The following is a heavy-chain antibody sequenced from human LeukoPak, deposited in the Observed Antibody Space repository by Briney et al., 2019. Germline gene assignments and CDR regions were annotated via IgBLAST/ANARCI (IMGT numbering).Heavy chain of an antibody. CDR1: GGSVSTGSYY. V-gene: IGHV6-1*01. D-gene: IGHD6-6*01. CDR3: ARAGEYSSSSGLDY. CDR2: TYYRSKWYN. J-gene: IGHJ4*02. Sequence: SETLSLTCTVSGGSVSTGSYYWNWIRQSPSRGLEWLGRTYYRSKWYNDYAVSVKSRITINPDTSKNQLSLQLNSVTPEDTGVYYCARAGEYSSSSGLDYWGQGTLVTVSS.